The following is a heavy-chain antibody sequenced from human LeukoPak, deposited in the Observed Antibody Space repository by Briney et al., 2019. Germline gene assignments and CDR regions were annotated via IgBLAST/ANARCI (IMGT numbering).Heavy chain of an antibody. D-gene: IGHD4-17*01. CDR2: IKKDGSEK. V-gene: IGHV3-7*01. CDR1: GFTFSSYW. CDR3: ARVRDYGDFRDYYYYMDV. Sequence: PGGSLRLSCTASGFTFSSYWMSWVRQAPGKGLEWGANIKKDGSEKYYVDSVKGRFTISRDNAKDSLFLQMNSLRAEDTAVYYCARVRDYGDFRDYYYYMDVWGKGTTVTVSS. J-gene: IGHJ6*03.